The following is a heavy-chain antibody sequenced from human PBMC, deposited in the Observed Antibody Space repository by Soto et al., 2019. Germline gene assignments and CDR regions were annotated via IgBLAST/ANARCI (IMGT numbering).Heavy chain of an antibody. CDR2: INAGNGNT. V-gene: IGHV1-3*01. Sequence: ASVKVSCKASGYTFTSYAMHWVRQAPGQRLEWMGWINAGNGNTKYSQKFQGRVTITRDTSASTAYMELSSLRSEDTAVYYCARRRSSSWYLDYWGQGTLVTVSS. CDR1: GYTFTSYA. CDR3: ARRRSSSWYLDY. D-gene: IGHD6-13*01. J-gene: IGHJ4*02.